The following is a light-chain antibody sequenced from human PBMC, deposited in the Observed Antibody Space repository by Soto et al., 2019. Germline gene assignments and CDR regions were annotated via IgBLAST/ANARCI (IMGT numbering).Light chain of an antibody. J-gene: IGKJ4*01. CDR3: QQYDSSPLT. CDR1: QSVSSSY. V-gene: IGKV3-20*01. Sequence: EIVLTQSPGPLSLSPGERATLSCRASQSVSSSYLAWYQQKPGQAPRLLIYGASSRATGIPDRFSGSGSGTDFTLTISRLEPEDFALYYCQQYDSSPLTFGGGTKVEIK. CDR2: GAS.